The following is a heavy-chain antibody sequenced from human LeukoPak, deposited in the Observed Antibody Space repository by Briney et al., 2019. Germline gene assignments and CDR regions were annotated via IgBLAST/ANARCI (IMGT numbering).Heavy chain of an antibody. CDR1: GFTFSSYA. V-gene: IGHV3-23*01. CDR2: ISGSGGST. CDR3: ANLGIVGATPTFDY. J-gene: IGHJ4*02. D-gene: IGHD1-26*01. Sequence: PGGSLRLSCAASGFTFSSYAMSWVRRAPGKGLEWVSAISGSGGSTYYADSVKGRFTISRDNSKNTLYLQMNSLRAEVTAVYYCANLGIVGATPTFDYWGQGTLVTVSS.